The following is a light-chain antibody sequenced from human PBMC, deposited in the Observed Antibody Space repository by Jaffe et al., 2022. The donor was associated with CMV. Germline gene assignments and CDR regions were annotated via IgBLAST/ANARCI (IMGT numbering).Light chain of an antibody. CDR3: QQFDNWPLT. V-gene: IGKV3-15*01. J-gene: IGKJ4*01. CDR2: GAS. CDR1: QSVSTN. Sequence: ETVMTQSPATLSVSPGERATLSCRASQSVSTNLAWYQQKPGQAPRLLIYGASTRATGVPARFSGSGSETDFTLSISSLQSEDSAVYYCQQFDNWPLTFGGGSNVEI.